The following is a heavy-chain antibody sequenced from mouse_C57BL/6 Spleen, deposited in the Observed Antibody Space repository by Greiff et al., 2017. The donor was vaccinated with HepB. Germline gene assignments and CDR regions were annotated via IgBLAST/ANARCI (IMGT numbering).Heavy chain of an antibody. D-gene: IGHD2-1*01. CDR1: GFNIKDDY. V-gene: IGHV14-4*01. CDR3: TTRAIYYGNF. Sequence: EVQLQESGAELVRPGASVKLSCTASGFNIKDDYMHWVKQRPEQGLEWIGWIDPENGDTEYASKFQGKATITADTSSNTAYLQLSSLTSEDTAVYYCTTRAIYYGNFWGQGTTLTVSS. J-gene: IGHJ2*01. CDR2: IDPENGDT.